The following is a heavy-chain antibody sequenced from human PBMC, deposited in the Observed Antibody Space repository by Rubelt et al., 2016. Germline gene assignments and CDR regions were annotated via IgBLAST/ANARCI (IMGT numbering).Heavy chain of an antibody. J-gene: IGHJ5*02. CDR3: ATVGLYYYGSGSYYRGNWFDP. Sequence: GGGLVQPGGSLRLSCAASGFTFSSYWMSWVRQAPGKGLEWVANIKQDGSDKYYVDSVKGRFTISRDNAKNSLYLQMNSLRAEDTAVYYCATVGLYYYGSGSYYRGNWFDPWGQGTLVTVSS. CDR2: IKQDGSDK. V-gene: IGHV3-7*01. CDR1: GFTFSSYW. D-gene: IGHD3-10*01.